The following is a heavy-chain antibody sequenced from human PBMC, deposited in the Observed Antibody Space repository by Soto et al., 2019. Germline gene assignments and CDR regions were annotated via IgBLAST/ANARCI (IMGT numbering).Heavy chain of an antibody. Sequence: LRLSCAASGFTFRSFTMNWVRQAPGKGLEWVSTISSNSAYIYYTDALRGRFTISRDNAKNSLHLQMNSLRAEDTAVYYCTRDASRDSSARGWFDPWGPGTLVTVSS. J-gene: IGHJ5*02. V-gene: IGHV3-21*01. D-gene: IGHD6-13*01. CDR2: ISSNSAYI. CDR3: TRDASRDSSARGWFDP. CDR1: GFTFRSFT.